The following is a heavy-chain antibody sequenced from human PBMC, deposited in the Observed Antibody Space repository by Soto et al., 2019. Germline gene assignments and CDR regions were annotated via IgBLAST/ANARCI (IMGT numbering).Heavy chain of an antibody. CDR2: IKSDGSST. D-gene: IGHD2-15*01. J-gene: IGHJ4*02. V-gene: IGHV3-74*01. CDR1: GFTFSSYW. CDR3: ARGGNSRSFDY. Sequence: EGQLVESGGGSVQPGGSLRLSCAASGFTFSSYWMHWVRQAPGKGLVWVSHIKSDGSSTSYADSVKGRFTISRDNAKNTLYLQMNSLRAEDTAVYYCARGGNSRSFDYWGQGALVTVSS.